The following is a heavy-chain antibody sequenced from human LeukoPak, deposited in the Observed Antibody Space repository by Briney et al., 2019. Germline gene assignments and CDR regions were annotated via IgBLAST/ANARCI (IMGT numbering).Heavy chain of an antibody. D-gene: IGHD1-26*01. CDR1: GFSLSSYW. CDR2: INTDGSST. J-gene: IGHJ4*02. Sequence: PGGSLRLSCVASGFSLSSYWMHWVRQAPGKGLVWDSRINTDGSSTSYADSVKGRFTISRDNAKNTLYLQMNSLRAEDTAVYFCARHKASGSYDYWGQGTLVTVSS. CDR3: ARHKASGSYDY. V-gene: IGHV3-74*01.